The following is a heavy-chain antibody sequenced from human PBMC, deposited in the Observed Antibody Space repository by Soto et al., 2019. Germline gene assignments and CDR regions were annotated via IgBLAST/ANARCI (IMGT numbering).Heavy chain of an antibody. V-gene: IGHV3-23*01. CDR3: AKTPPPDDCDSSGQGPFDY. CDR2: ISGSGGST. D-gene: IGHD3-22*01. Sequence: GGSLRLSCAASGFTFSSYAMSWFRQAPGKGLEWVSAISGSGGSTYYADSVKGRFTISRDNSKNTLYLQMNSLRAEDTAVYYCAKTPPPDDCDSSGQGPFDYWGQGTLVTVSS. J-gene: IGHJ4*02. CDR1: GFTFSSYA.